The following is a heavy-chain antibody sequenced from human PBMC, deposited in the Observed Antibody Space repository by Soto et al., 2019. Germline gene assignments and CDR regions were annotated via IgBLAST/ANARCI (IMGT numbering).Heavy chain of an antibody. CDR1: GGSISGYY. CDR2: IYYSGST. Sequence: LSLTCTVSGGSISGYYWSWIRQPPGKGLEWIGYIYYSGSTNYNPSLKSRVTISVDTSKNQFSVRLSSVTVADTAVYFCARDIGTRVYSGGWTYYYYGVAVWGQGTTVTVSS. CDR3: ARDIGTRVYSGGWTYYYYGVAV. V-gene: IGHV4-59*01. D-gene: IGHD5-12*01. J-gene: IGHJ6*02.